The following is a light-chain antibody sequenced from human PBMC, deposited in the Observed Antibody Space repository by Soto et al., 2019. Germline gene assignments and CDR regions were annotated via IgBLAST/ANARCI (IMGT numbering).Light chain of an antibody. CDR1: QRVSSY. V-gene: IGKV3-20*01. CDR2: GAS. J-gene: IGKJ1*01. CDR3: QQYSRLWT. Sequence: EIVMTPSAATLSVSPVERATLCCRASQRVSSYLAWYQQKPGQPPRLLIYGASSRATGIPDRFSGSGSGTDFTLSISRLEPEDFAVYYCQQYSRLWTFGQGTKVDIK.